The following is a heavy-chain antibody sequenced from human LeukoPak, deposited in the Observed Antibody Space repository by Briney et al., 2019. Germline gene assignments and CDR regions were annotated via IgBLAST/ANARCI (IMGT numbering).Heavy chain of an antibody. CDR1: GFTFSSYA. D-gene: IGHD3-10*01. V-gene: IGHV3-23*01. Sequence: GGSLRLSCAASGFTFSSYAMNWVRQAPGKGLEWVSTIGGSGGSTYYADSVKGRFTISRDNSKNTLYLQMNSLRAGDTAVYYCARKAGHYYGSGDYWGQGTLVTVSS. CDR2: IGGSGGST. J-gene: IGHJ4*02. CDR3: ARKAGHYYGSGDY.